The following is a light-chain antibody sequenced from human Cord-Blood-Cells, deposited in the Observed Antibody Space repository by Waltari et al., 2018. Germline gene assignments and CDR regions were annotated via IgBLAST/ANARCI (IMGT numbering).Light chain of an antibody. CDR3: SSYTSSSTWV. J-gene: IGLJ3*02. CDR2: DVS. Sequence: QSALTQPASVSGSPGQSITISCTGTSSDVGGYNYVSWYRQHPGKAPKLMIYDVSNRPSGGSTGFAGAKSGNTASRNISGLQAEDEADYYCSSYTSSSTWVFGGGTKLTVL. V-gene: IGLV2-14*03. CDR1: SSDVGGYNY.